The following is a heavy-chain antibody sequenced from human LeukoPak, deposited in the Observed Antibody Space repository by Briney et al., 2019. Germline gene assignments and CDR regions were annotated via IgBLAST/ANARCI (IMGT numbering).Heavy chain of an antibody. V-gene: IGHV4-39*01. CDR3: ARQSGYSSGWYPYYFDY. Sequence: SGTLSLTCTVSGGSISSSSYYWGWIRQPPGKGLEWIGSIYYSGSTYYNPSLKSRVTISVDTSKNQFSLKLSSVTAADTAVYYCARQSGYSSGWYPYYFDYWGQGTLVTVSS. J-gene: IGHJ4*02. D-gene: IGHD6-19*01. CDR2: IYYSGST. CDR1: GGSISSSSYY.